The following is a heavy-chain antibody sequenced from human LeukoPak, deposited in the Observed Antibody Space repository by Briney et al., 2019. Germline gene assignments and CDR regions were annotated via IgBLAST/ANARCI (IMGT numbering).Heavy chain of an antibody. J-gene: IGHJ4*02. CDR1: GFTFSSYA. Sequence: GSLRLSCAASGFTFSSYAMSWVRQAPGKGLECVSSISSSSSYIYYADSVKGRFTISRDNAKNSLYLQMNSLRAEDTAVYYCARERLLPEGFDYWGQGTLVTVSS. V-gene: IGHV3-21*01. CDR2: ISSSSSYI. D-gene: IGHD1-14*01. CDR3: ARERLLPEGFDY.